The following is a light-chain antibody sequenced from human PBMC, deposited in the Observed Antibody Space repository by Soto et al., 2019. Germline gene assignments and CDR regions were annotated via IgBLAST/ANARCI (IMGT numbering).Light chain of an antibody. J-gene: IGKJ4*01. CDR1: QSLLHSNGYNY. CDR2: LGS. Sequence: DIVMTQSPLSLPVTPGEPASISCRSSQSLLHSNGYNYLDWYLQKPGQSPQLLIYLGSNQASGVPDRFSGSGSGTDFTLKISRVEAEDVGVYYCMQALQTPPATFGGGTKVEIK. V-gene: IGKV2-28*01. CDR3: MQALQTPPAT.